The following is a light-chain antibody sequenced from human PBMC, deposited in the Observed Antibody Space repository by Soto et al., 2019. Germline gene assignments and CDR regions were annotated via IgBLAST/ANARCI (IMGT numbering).Light chain of an antibody. Sequence: DIQMTQSPSTLSASVGDRVTITCRASQSISSWLAWYQQKPGKAPKLLIYEASTLKSGVPSRFSGSGSGTEFTLTVSSLQPDDFATYYCQHHNSYSEAFGQGTKVDIK. CDR2: EAS. J-gene: IGKJ1*01. V-gene: IGKV1-5*03. CDR1: QSISSW. CDR3: QHHNSYSEA.